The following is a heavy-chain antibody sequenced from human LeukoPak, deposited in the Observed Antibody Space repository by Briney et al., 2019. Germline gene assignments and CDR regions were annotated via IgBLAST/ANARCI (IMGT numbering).Heavy chain of an antibody. CDR1: GFTFSSYW. Sequence: GGSLRLSCAASGFTFSSYWMSWVRQAQGKGLEWVANIKQDGSEKYYVDSVKGRFTISRDNAKNSLYLQMNSLRAEDTAVYYCARARAYYYDSSGIYWGQGTLVTVSS. J-gene: IGHJ4*02. CDR2: IKQDGSEK. V-gene: IGHV3-7*01. D-gene: IGHD3-22*01. CDR3: ARARAYYYDSSGIY.